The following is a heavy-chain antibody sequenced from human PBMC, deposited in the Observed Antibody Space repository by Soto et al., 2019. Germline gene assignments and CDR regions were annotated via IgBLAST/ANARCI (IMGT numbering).Heavy chain of an antibody. J-gene: IGHJ4*02. Sequence: QLQLQESGPGLVKPSETLSLICTVSGGSISNSDYYWGWIRQPPGKGPEWIAKIYYTGATDLNPYFKSRVTMSVDTSKNQFSLNLISVTAADTAMYYCARRDWGGYFDYWGQGILVTVSS. D-gene: IGHD3-3*01. CDR3: ARRDWGGYFDY. CDR2: IYYTGAT. CDR1: GGSISNSDYY. V-gene: IGHV4-39*01.